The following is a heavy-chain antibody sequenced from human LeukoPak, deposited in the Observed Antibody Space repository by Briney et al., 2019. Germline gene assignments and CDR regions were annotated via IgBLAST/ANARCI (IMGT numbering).Heavy chain of an antibody. V-gene: IGHV3-66*01. Sequence: AGSLTLSCAASGLIVTGNYMSWVRQPPGQGLEWVSVIYSDGRTSYPDSVTGRFTISRDNSKNKLYLQMSSLRGEDTAVYYCARAQPNADGDPTLFACGGQGTLVTVSS. CDR3: ARAQPNADGDPTLFAC. CDR2: IYSDGRT. J-gene: IGHJ4*02. CDR1: GLIVTGNY. D-gene: IGHD4-17*01.